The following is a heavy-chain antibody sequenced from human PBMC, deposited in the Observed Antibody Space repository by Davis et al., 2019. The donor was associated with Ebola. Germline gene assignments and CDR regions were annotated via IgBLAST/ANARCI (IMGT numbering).Heavy chain of an antibody. CDR3: AREGSGSRYYYGMDV. CDR2: INTNTGNP. V-gene: IGHV7-4-1*02. J-gene: IGHJ6*02. CDR1: GYTFTSYA. D-gene: IGHD1-26*01. Sequence: AASVKVSCKASGYTFTSYAMNWVRQAPGQGLEWMGWINTNTGNPTYAQGFTGRFVFSLDTSVSTAYLQISSLKAEDTAVYYCAREGSGSRYYYGMDVWGQGTTVTVSS.